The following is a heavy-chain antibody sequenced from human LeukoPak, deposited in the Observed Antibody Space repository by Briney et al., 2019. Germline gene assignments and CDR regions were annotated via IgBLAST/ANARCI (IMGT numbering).Heavy chain of an antibody. D-gene: IGHD5-18*01. V-gene: IGHV1-2*02. CDR3: ARDGYTFGDNWFDP. Sequence: GASVKVSCKASGYTFTGYYMHLVRQAPGQGLEWMGWINPNSGGTSYAQKFQGRVTMTRDTSISTTYMELTRLTSDDTAVYYCARDGYTFGDNWFDPWGQGTLVTISS. J-gene: IGHJ5*02. CDR1: GYTFTGYY. CDR2: INPNSGGT.